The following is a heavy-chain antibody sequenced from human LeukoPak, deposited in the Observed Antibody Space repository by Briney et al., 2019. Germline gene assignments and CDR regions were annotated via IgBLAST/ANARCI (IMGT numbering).Heavy chain of an antibody. CDR2: ISYSGNT. CDR1: GASITSYF. J-gene: IGHJ3*02. V-gene: IGHV4-59*01. CDR3: ARADYGDHGTTFDI. Sequence: SSETLSLTCTASGASITSYFWTWIRQPPGKGLDWIAYISYSGNTNYNPSLKSRVTISIDTSKNQFSLKLSSATAADTAVYYCARADYGDHGTTFDIWGQGTMVTVSS. D-gene: IGHD4-17*01.